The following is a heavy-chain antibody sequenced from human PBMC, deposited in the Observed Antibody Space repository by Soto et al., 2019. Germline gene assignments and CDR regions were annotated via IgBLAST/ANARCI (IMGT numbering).Heavy chain of an antibody. CDR3: ARHLGEQWLDFDY. J-gene: IGHJ4*02. CDR2: IDPSDSYT. Sequence: GESLKISCKGFGYTFTNYWINWVRQIPGKGLEWMGRIDPSDSYTDYSPSFQGHVTISADKSINTAFLEWSSLKASDTAMYYCARHLGEQWLDFDYWGQGTLVTVSS. D-gene: IGHD6-19*01. CDR1: GYTFTNYW. V-gene: IGHV5-10-1*01.